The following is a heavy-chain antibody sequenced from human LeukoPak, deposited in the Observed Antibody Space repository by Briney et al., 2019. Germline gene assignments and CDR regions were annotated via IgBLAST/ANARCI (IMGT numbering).Heavy chain of an antibody. CDR3: ARGYGPGY. CDR2: IDHRGNT. CDR1: GDSISSTNW. Sequence: PSETLSLTCAVSGDSISSTNWWNWVRQPPGKELEWIGEIDHRGNTNYNPSLKSRVAISVDRSKNQFSLKLTSVTAADTAVYYCARGYGPGYWGQGTLVTVSA. J-gene: IGHJ4*02. D-gene: IGHD4-17*01. V-gene: IGHV4-4*02.